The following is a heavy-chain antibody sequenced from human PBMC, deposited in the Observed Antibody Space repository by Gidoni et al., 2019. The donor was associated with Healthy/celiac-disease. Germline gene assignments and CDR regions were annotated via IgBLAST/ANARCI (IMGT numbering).Heavy chain of an antibody. CDR2: IIPILGIA. D-gene: IGHD3-10*01. V-gene: IGHV1-69*02. CDR3: ASDYYGSGVYYYYGMDV. CDR1: GVTFSRYT. J-gene: IGHJ6*02. Sequence: QVQLVQSGAEVKQPGSSVKVSCTASGVTFSRYTISWVRQAPGQGLEWMGRIIPILGIANYAQKFQGRVTITEDKSTSTAYMELSSLRSEDTAVYYCASDYYGSGVYYYYGMDVWGQGTTVTVSS.